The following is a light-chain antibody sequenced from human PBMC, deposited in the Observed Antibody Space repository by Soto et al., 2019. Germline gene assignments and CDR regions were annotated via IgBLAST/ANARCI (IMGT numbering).Light chain of an antibody. V-gene: IGKV1-9*01. Sequence: DIPLTQSPSFLSASVGDRVIITCRASQVISTGLAWYQQKSGKAPKLLIHTASTLQSGVPSRFSGSGSGTEFTLSINSLQPEDFATYYCQQRRDYPITFGQGTRLDMK. CDR3: QQRRDYPIT. CDR1: QVISTG. J-gene: IGKJ5*01. CDR2: TAS.